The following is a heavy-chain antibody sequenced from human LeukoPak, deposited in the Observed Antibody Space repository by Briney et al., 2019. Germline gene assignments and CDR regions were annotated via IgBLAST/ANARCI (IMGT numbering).Heavy chain of an antibody. CDR3: AREANYRDRSGHPSQFDF. J-gene: IGHJ4*02. V-gene: IGHV4-39*02. CDR2: LSDRGSP. CDR1: GDTISSSRFF. Sequence: SETLSLTCTVSGDTISSSRFFWAWIRQPPGKGLEWIASLSDRGSPKYSPSFQSRVSIFTDTAKNQLSLNLRSVTAADTAVYYCAREANYRDRSGHPSQFDFWGQGILVTVSS. D-gene: IGHD3-22*01.